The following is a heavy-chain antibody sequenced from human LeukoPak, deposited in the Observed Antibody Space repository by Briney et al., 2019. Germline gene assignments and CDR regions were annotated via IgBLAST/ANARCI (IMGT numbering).Heavy chain of an antibody. J-gene: IGHJ4*02. Sequence: GGSLRLSCAASGFTVSSNYMSWVRQAPGKGLEWVANIKQDGSEKNYVDSVKGRFIISRDNAKNSLYLQMNTLRADDTAVYYCARDGFGTGSNWGQGTLVTVSS. CDR1: GFTVSSNY. CDR3: ARDGFGTGSN. CDR2: IKQDGSEK. V-gene: IGHV3-7*03. D-gene: IGHD3-16*01.